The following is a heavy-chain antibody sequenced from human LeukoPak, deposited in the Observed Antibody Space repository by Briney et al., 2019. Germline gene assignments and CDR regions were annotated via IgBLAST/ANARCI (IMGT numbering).Heavy chain of an antibody. CDR1: GFTFSSYW. J-gene: IGHJ4*02. D-gene: IGHD6-19*01. CDR2: INSDGSST. Sequence: GGSLRLSCAASGFTFSSYWMHWVRQAPGKGLVWVSRINSDGSSTSYADSVKGRFTISRDNAKNTLYLQMNSLRAEDTAVYYRVRDEAVAVAFDYWGQGTLVTVSS. CDR3: VRDEAVAVAFDY. V-gene: IGHV3-74*01.